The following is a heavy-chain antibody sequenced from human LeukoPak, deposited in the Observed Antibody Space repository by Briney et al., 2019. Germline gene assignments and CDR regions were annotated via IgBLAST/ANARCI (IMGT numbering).Heavy chain of an antibody. CDR3: ARGSRVVPAAGQVRYFQH. D-gene: IGHD2-2*01. J-gene: IGHJ1*01. CDR2: IIPIFGTA. CDR1: GGTFSSYA. Sequence: GSSVKVSCKASGGTFSSYAISWVRQAPGQGLEWMGGIIPIFGTANYAQKFQGRVTITADESTSTAYMELSSLRSEDTAVYYCARGSRVVPAAGQVRYFQHWGQGTLVTVSS. V-gene: IGHV1-69*01.